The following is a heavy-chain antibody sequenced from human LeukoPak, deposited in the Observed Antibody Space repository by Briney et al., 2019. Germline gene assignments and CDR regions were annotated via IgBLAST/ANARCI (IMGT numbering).Heavy chain of an antibody. Sequence: SETLSLTCAVYGGSFSGYYWSWIRQPPGKGLEWIGEINHSGSTNYNPSLKSRVTISVDTSKNQFSLKLSSVTAADTAVYYCARQEKLLWFGELLYYDYWGQGTLVTVSS. J-gene: IGHJ4*02. CDR3: ARQEKLLWFGELLYYDY. CDR2: INHSGST. D-gene: IGHD3-10*01. CDR1: GGSFSGYY. V-gene: IGHV4-34*01.